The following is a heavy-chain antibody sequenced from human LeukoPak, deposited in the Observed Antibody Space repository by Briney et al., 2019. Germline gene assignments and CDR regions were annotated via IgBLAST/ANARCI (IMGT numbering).Heavy chain of an antibody. CDR1: GFTFSSYS. CDR3: LKDFGRNLGGPGY. CDR2: ISSSSSTI. Sequence: HPGGSLRLSCAASGFTFSSYSMNWVRQAPGKGLEWVSYISSSSSTIYYADSVKGRFAISRDNSKSTLYLQMNSLRAEDTAVYYCLKDFGRNLGGPGYWGRGTLVTVSA. J-gene: IGHJ4*02. D-gene: IGHD3-10*01. V-gene: IGHV3-48*01.